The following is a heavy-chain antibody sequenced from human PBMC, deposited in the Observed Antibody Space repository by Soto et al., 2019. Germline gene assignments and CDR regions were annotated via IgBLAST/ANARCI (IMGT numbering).Heavy chain of an antibody. CDR3: ARRGYGDYLDAFDI. CDR1: GFTFSSYA. CDR2: ISYDGSNK. J-gene: IGHJ3*02. Sequence: QVQLVESGGGVVQPGRSLRLSCAASGFTFSSYAMHWVRQAPGKGLEWVAVISYDGSNKYYADSVKGRFTISRDNSKNTLYLQMNRLRAEDTAVYYCARRGYGDYLDAFDIWGQGTMVTVSS. D-gene: IGHD4-17*01. V-gene: IGHV3-30-3*01.